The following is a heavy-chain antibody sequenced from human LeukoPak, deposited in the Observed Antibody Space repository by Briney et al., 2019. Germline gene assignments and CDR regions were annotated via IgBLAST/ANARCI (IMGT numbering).Heavy chain of an antibody. CDR2: MYSSGST. J-gene: IGHJ3*01. CDR1: GFTFSNYY. CDR3: ARGPPDCSSTSCYAFDAFDV. Sequence: PGGSLRLSCAASGFTFSNYYMSWIRQPPGKGLEWIGSMYSSGSTYYSPSLKSRVTISVDTSKNHFSLKLSSVTAADTAVYYCARGPPDCSSTSCYAFDAFDVWGQGTMVTVSS. D-gene: IGHD2-2*01. V-gene: IGHV4-39*07.